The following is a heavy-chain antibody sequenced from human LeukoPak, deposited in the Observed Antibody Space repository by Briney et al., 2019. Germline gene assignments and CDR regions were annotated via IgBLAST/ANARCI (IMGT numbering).Heavy chain of an antibody. CDR2: IYPGDSET. CDR1: GYSFSSNW. D-gene: IGHD6-6*01. CDR3: ARRGSRSSGVYYGLDV. J-gene: IGHJ6*02. V-gene: IGHV5-51*01. Sequence: KRGESLKISCQGSGYSFSSNWIGWVRQMPGKGLEWMGFIYPGDSETRYSPSFQGQVTISADKSISTAYVQWTSLKASDTAVYYCARRGSRSSGVYYGLDVWGQGTTVTVSS.